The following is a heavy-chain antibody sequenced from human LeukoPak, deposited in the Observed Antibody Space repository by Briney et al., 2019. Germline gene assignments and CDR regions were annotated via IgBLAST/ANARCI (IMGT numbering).Heavy chain of an antibody. V-gene: IGHV4-30-2*01. CDR1: GGSISSGGYY. D-gene: IGHD5-12*01. Sequence: PSETLSLTCTVSGGSISSGGYYWSWIRQPPGKGLEWIGYIYHSGSTNYNPSLKSRVTISVDKSKNQFSLKLSSVTAADTAVYYCARDPDIVATKGQAFDIWGQGTMVTVSS. CDR3: ARDPDIVATKGQAFDI. CDR2: IYHSGST. J-gene: IGHJ3*02.